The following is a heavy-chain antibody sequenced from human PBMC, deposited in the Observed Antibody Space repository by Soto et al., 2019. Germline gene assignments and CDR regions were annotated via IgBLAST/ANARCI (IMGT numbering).Heavy chain of an antibody. CDR3: ARDLRGHYGP. D-gene: IGHD4-17*01. CDR2: VSGSSSYI. V-gene: IGHV3-21*06. Sequence: GGSLRLSCEGSGLNFRNFNMTWVRQAPGKGLEWVSSVSGSSSYIYYADSVKGRFTVSRDNANNLVFLQMNGLRPEDTAMYYCARDLRGHYGPWGQGTMVTVSS. J-gene: IGHJ3*01. CDR1: GLNFRNFN.